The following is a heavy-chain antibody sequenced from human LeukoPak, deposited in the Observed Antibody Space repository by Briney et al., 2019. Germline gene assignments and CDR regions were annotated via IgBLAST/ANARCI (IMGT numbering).Heavy chain of an antibody. CDR3: AKDDPGAAAGDDY. Sequence: GGPLRLSCAASGFTFSSYGMHWVRQAPGKGLEWVAFIRYDGSNKYYADSVKGRFTISRDNSKNTLYLQMNSLRAEDTAVYYCAKDDPGAAAGDDYWGQGTLVTVSS. J-gene: IGHJ4*02. CDR1: GFTFSSYG. V-gene: IGHV3-30*02. D-gene: IGHD6-13*01. CDR2: IRYDGSNK.